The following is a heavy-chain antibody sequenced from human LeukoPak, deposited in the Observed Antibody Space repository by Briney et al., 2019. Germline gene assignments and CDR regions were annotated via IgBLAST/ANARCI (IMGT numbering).Heavy chain of an antibody. CDR3: ARFGSSMSWFDP. Sequence: ASVKVSCKASGYTFTGYYMHWVRQAPGQGLEWRGWINPNSGGTNYAQKFQGRVTMTRDTSISTAYMELSRLRSDDTAVYYCARFGSSMSWFDPWGQGTLVTVSS. V-gene: IGHV1-2*02. CDR1: GYTFTGYY. CDR2: INPNSGGT. D-gene: IGHD2-2*01. J-gene: IGHJ5*02.